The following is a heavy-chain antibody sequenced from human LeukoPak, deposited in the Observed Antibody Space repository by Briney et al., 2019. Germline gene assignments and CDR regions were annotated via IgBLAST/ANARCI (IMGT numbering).Heavy chain of an antibody. Sequence: GGSLRLSCAASGFTFSSYAMSWVRQAPGKGLEWVSAISGSGGSTYYADSVKGRFTISRDNSKNTLYLQMNSLRAEDTAVYYCAKLPWFRGVIGWFDPWGQGTLVTVSS. CDR1: GFTFSSYA. J-gene: IGHJ5*02. CDR3: AKLPWFRGVIGWFDP. CDR2: ISGSGGST. V-gene: IGHV3-23*01. D-gene: IGHD3-10*01.